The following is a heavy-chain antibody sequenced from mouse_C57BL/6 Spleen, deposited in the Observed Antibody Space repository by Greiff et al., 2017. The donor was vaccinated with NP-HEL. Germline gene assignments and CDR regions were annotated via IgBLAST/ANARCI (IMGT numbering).Heavy chain of an antibody. CDR1: GYTFTDYY. V-gene: IGHV1-19*01. CDR3: ARIGDYDGGAWFAY. J-gene: IGHJ3*01. CDR2: INPYNGGT. Sequence: VQLKQSGPVLVKPGASVKMSCKASGYTFTDYYMNWVKQSHGKSLEWIGVINPYNGGTSYNQKFKGKATLTVDKSSSTAYMELNSLTSEDSAVYYCARIGDYDGGAWFAYWGQGTLVTVSA. D-gene: IGHD2-4*01.